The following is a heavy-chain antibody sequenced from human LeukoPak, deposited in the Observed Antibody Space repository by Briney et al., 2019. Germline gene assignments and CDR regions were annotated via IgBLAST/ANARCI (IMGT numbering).Heavy chain of an antibody. V-gene: IGHV2-70*04. J-gene: IGHJ4*02. Sequence: SGPALVKPPQTLTLTCTFSGFSLSTRGMRVSWIRQPPGKALEWLARIDWDDDKFYSTSLKTRLTISKDTSKNQVVLTMTNMDPVDTATYYCARNVGYGFYFDYWGQGTLVTVSS. CDR3: ARNVGYGFYFDY. CDR2: IDWDDDK. D-gene: IGHD3-16*01. CDR1: GFSLSTRGMR.